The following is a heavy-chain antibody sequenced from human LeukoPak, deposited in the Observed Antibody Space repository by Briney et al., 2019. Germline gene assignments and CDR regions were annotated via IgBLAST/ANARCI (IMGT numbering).Heavy chain of an antibody. V-gene: IGHV3-7*01. CDR2: IKQDGTEK. CDR3: TRHPYGVLDY. J-gene: IGHJ4*02. D-gene: IGHD4-17*01. Sequence: PGGSLRLSCAVSGFSFDTYWMTWVRQAPGKGLEWVANIKQDGTEKYYVDSVKGRFTISRDNAKNSLYLQMDSLRAEDTAVYYCTRHPYGVLDYWGQGTLATVSS. CDR1: GFSFDTYW.